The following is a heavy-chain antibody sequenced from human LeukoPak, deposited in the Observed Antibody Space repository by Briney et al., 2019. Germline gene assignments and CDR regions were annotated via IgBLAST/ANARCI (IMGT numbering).Heavy chain of an antibody. V-gene: IGHV3-7*01. J-gene: IGHJ4*02. CDR1: GFTLSRYW. CDR2: IKQDGSEK. Sequence: GGSLRLSCAASGFTLSRYWMSWVRQAPGKGLEWVANIKQDGSEKYYVDSVKGRFTISRDNAKDFLYLQMNSPRAEDTAVYYCARGPMGYCSSSSCHFDYWGQGTLVTVSS. CDR3: ARGPMGYCSSSSCHFDY. D-gene: IGHD2-2*01.